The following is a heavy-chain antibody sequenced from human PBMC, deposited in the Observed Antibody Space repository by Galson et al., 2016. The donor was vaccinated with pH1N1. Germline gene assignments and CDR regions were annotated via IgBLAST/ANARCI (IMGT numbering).Heavy chain of an antibody. J-gene: IGHJ4*02. V-gene: IGHV3-48*03. CDR2: IGSGGSNI. CDR1: GFRFRDFE. D-gene: IGHD2-21*01. Sequence: SLRLSCAASGFRFRDFEMNWVRQAPGKRPEWISYIGSGGSNIYYADSVKGRFAISRDNGRNSLSLQMNNLRAEDTAVYYCVPERAHCGGVVCSNPLDYWGQGTLVIVS. CDR3: VPERAHCGGVVCSNPLDY.